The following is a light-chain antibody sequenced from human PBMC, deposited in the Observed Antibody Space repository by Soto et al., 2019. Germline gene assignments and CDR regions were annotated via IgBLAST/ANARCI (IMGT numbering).Light chain of an antibody. J-gene: IGKJ1*01. CDR2: GAS. CDR1: QSISSY. V-gene: IGKV1-39*01. CDR3: QRYRNAPPST. Sequence: DFRMPQTPSASSPSVCVRVRXXCRSSQSISSYLNWYRQRPGKVPKLLIYGASTLKSGVPSRFSGSGSGTDFTLAFSRLQPEHVATYYYQRYRNAPPSTIGQGTKVDIK.